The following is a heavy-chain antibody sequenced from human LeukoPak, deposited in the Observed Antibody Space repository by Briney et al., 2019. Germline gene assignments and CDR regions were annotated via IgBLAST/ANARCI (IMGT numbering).Heavy chain of an antibody. CDR2: INPNSGGT. CDR3: ARAPPYGSGSYYNIGDY. Sequence: GASVTVSCKASGYTFTGYYMHWVRQAPGQGLEWMGWINPNSGGTNYAQKFQGRVTMTRDTSISTAYMELSRLRSDDTAVYYCARAPPYGSGSYYNIGDYWGQGTLVTVSS. CDR1: GYTFTGYY. V-gene: IGHV1-2*02. D-gene: IGHD3-10*01. J-gene: IGHJ4*02.